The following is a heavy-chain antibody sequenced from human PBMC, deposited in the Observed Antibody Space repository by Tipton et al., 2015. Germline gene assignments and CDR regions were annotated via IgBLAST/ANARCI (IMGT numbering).Heavy chain of an antibody. Sequence: QLVQSGGGVVQPGRSLRLSCAASGFTFSGHAMHWVRQAPGKGLEWVALMWHDGTRIHYADSVKGRFTISRDNSKNTLYLQMNSLRAEDTAAYYCVRESSLYLGDYGTGGFDYWGQGTLVTVSS. D-gene: IGHD4-17*01. CDR3: VRESSLYLGDYGTGGFDY. CDR1: GFTFSGHA. CDR2: MWHDGTRI. V-gene: IGHV3-33*01. J-gene: IGHJ4*02.